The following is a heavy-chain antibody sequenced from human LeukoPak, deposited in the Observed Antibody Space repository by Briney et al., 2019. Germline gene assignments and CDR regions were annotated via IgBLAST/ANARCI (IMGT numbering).Heavy chain of an antibody. J-gene: IGHJ4*02. CDR1: GFTFSSYS. Sequence: GGSLRLSCAASGFTFSSYSMNWVRQAPGKGLEWVSSNSSSSSYIYYADSVKGRFTISRDNAKNSLYLQMNSLRAEDTAVYYCARDLGWGAVAGTGYFDYWGQGTLVTVSS. D-gene: IGHD6-19*01. CDR3: ARDLGWGAVAGTGYFDY. V-gene: IGHV3-21*01. CDR2: NSSSSSYI.